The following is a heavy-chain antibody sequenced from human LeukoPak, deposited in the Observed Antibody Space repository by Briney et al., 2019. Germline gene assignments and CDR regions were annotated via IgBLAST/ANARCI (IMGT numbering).Heavy chain of an antibody. D-gene: IGHD3-22*01. Sequence: SETLSLTCTVSGYSISSDYYWGWIRQPPGKGLEWIGSFYHSGSTYYNPSLKSRVTISVGTSKNQFSLEVSSVTAADTAVYYCARDLTTMIVDWGQGTLVTVSS. CDR3: ARDLTTMIVD. J-gene: IGHJ4*02. CDR1: GYSISSDYY. V-gene: IGHV4-38-2*02. CDR2: FYHSGST.